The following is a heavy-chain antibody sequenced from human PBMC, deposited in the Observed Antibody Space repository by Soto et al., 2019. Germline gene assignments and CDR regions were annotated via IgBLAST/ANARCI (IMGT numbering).Heavy chain of an antibody. CDR2: ISSSSSYI. CDR3: ARQRRLYCSGGSCYGWFDP. D-gene: IGHD2-15*01. J-gene: IGHJ5*02. Sequence: EVQLVESGGGLVKPGGSLRLSCAASGFTFSSYSMNWVRQAPGKGLEWVSSISSSSSYIYYADSVKGRFTISRDNAKNSLYQQMNSLRAEDTAVYYCARQRRLYCSGGSCYGWFDPWGQGTLVTVSS. CDR1: GFTFSSYS. V-gene: IGHV3-21*01.